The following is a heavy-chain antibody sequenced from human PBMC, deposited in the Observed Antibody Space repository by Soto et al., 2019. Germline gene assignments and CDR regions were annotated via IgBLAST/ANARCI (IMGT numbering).Heavy chain of an antibody. V-gene: IGHV3-33*01. CDR2: IWYDGSNK. Sequence: QVQLVESGGGVVQPGRSLRLSCAASGFTFSSYGMHWVSQAPGKGLEWVAVIWYDGSNKYYADSVKGRFTISRDNSKNTLYLQMNSLRAEDTAVYYCARVGVVAATRVRDYYYMDVWGKGTTVTVSS. D-gene: IGHD2-15*01. CDR1: GFTFSSYG. J-gene: IGHJ6*03. CDR3: ARVGVVAATRVRDYYYMDV.